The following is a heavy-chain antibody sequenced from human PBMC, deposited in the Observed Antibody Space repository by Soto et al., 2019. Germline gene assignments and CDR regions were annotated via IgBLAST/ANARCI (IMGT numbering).Heavy chain of an antibody. D-gene: IGHD5-18*01. Sequence: GGSLRLSCAASGFTFDDYAMHWVRQAPEKGLEWVSGISWNSGSIGYADSVKGRFTISRDNAKNSLYLQMNSLRAEDTALYYCAKDIHLKGYSYGPHFDYWGQGTLVTVSS. V-gene: IGHV3-9*01. CDR1: GFTFDDYA. J-gene: IGHJ4*02. CDR2: ISWNSGSI. CDR3: AKDIHLKGYSYGPHFDY.